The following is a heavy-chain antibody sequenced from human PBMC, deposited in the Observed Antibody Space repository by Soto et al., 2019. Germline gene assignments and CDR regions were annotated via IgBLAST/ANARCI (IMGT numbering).Heavy chain of an antibody. CDR1: GVTFRTYG. J-gene: IGHJ3*01. V-gene: IGHV3-30*18. D-gene: IGHD3-3*01. CDR3: AKSDNGVFGVVMSPALDPFDV. CDR2: ISYDGETK. Sequence: QVHLVESGGGVVQPGRSLRLSCVVSGVTFRTYGIHWVRQAPGKGLEWVAVISYDGETKFYAESVKGRFTISKDTSKNPVFLQMNSLATEDTALYFCAKSDNGVFGVVMSPALDPFDVWGQGTLVAVSS.